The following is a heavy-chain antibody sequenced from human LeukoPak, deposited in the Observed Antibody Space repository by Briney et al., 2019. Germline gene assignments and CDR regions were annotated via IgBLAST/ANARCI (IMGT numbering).Heavy chain of an antibody. Sequence: PGGSLRPSCAASGLTVSSNCMSWVRQAPGKGLEWVSFIYSGGSTYYTDSVKGRFTISRDNSKNTLYLQMNSLRAEDTAVYYCARRAGDYSHPYDYWGQGTLVTVSS. V-gene: IGHV3-53*01. CDR2: IYSGGST. CDR3: ARRAGDYSHPYDY. CDR1: GLTVSSNC. D-gene: IGHD3-22*01. J-gene: IGHJ4*02.